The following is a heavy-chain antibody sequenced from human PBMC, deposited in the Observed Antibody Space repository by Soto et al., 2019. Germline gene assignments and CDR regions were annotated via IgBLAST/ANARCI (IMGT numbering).Heavy chain of an antibody. Sequence: PGGSLRLSCAASGFTFSSYSMNWVRQAPGKGLEWVSCISSSSSYIYSADSVKGRFTISRDNAKNSLYLQMNSLRPEDTAVSYCARDISGSAGWVIYYFYGMDVWGQGTTVTVSS. V-gene: IGHV3-21*01. J-gene: IGHJ6*02. CDR1: GFTFSSYS. D-gene: IGHD3-16*02. CDR3: ARDISGSAGWVIYYFYGMDV. CDR2: ISSSSSYI.